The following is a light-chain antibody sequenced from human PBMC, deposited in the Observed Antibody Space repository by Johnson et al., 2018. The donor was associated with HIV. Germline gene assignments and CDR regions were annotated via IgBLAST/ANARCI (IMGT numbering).Light chain of an antibody. V-gene: IGLV1-51*01. J-gene: IGLJ1*01. CDR2: DNN. CDR3: GTWYSSLSACDV. Sequence: QSVLTQPPSVSAAPGQKVTISCSGSSSNIGSNYVSWYQQLPGTAPKLLIYDNNKRPSGIPDRFSGSKSGTSATLGITGLQTGDAADYYCGTWYSSLSACDVCGTGTKVTV. CDR1: SSNIGSNY.